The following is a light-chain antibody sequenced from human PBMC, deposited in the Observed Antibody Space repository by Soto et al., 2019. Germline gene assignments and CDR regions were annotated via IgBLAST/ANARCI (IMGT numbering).Light chain of an antibody. CDR2: EGS. CDR1: SSDVGGYNL. CDR3: CSYGGGTTFNV. J-gene: IGLJ1*01. V-gene: IGLV2-23*01. Sequence: QSALTQPASVSGSPGQSITISCTGTSSDVGGYNLVSWYQQHPGKAPKLMIYEGSKRPSGVSNRFSGSKSGNTASLRISGLQAEDEADYYCCSYGGGTTFNVFGTGTKLTVL.